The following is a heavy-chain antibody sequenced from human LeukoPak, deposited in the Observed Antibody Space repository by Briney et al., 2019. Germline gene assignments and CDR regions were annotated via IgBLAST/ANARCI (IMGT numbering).Heavy chain of an antibody. Sequence: SETLSLTCAVYGGSFSGYYWSWIRQPPGKGLEWIGEINHSGSTNYNPSLKSRVTISVDTSKNQFSLKLSSVTAADTPVYYCARRPRLQLWLFDYWGQGTLVTVSS. CDR2: INHSGST. V-gene: IGHV4-34*01. CDR3: ARRPRLQLWLFDY. J-gene: IGHJ4*02. CDR1: GGSFSGYY. D-gene: IGHD5-18*01.